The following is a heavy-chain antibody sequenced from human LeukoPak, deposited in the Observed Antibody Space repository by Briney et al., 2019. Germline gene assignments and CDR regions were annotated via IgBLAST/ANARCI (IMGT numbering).Heavy chain of an antibody. Sequence: ASVKVSCKASGYTFTSYDINWVRRATGQGLEWMGWMNPNSGNTGYAQKFQGRVTMTRNTSISTAYMELSSLRSEDTAVYYCARARPQLVYLYYYYYYGMDVWGQGTTVTVSS. CDR3: ARARPQLVYLYYYYYYGMDV. J-gene: IGHJ6*02. CDR2: MNPNSGNT. D-gene: IGHD6-13*01. CDR1: GYTFTSYD. V-gene: IGHV1-8*01.